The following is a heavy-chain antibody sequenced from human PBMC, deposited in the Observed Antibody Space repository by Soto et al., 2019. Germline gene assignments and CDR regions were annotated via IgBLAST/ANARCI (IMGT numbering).Heavy chain of an antibody. D-gene: IGHD3-22*01. J-gene: IGHJ4*02. CDR1: GYTFTNYG. V-gene: IGHV1-18*01. CDR2: ISAHNGNT. Sequence: ASVKFSCKASGYTFTNYGISWVRQAPGQGLEWMGWISAHNGNTNYAQKLQGRVTMTTDTSTRTAYMELRSLRSDDTAVYYCARPYYYDSSVYFDYWGQGTLVTVSS. CDR3: ARPYYYDSSVYFDY.